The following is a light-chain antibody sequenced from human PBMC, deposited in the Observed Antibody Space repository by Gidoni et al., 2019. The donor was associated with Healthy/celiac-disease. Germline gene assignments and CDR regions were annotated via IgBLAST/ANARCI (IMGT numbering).Light chain of an antibody. CDR3: QQYNSYSWT. CDR2: KAS. J-gene: IGKJ1*01. V-gene: IGKV1-5*03. CDR1: QSMSSW. Sequence: DIQMTQSPSTLPASVGDRVTITRRASQSMSSWLAWYQQKPGKAPKLLIYKASSLESGVPSRFSGSGSGTEFTLTISSLQPDDFATYYCQQYNSYSWTFGQGTKVEIK.